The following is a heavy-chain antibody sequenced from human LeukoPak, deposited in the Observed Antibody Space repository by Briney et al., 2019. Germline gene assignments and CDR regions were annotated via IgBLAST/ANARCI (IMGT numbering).Heavy chain of an antibody. Sequence: PAGGSLRLSCAASGFTFSSYALSWVRQAPGKGLEWVSAISESGGTRNYVDSVKGRFTISRDNAKNSLYLQMNSLRAEDTAIYYCTRVGYIDEGIDYWGQGTLVTVSS. D-gene: IGHD5-24*01. CDR2: ISESGGTR. CDR1: GFTFSSYA. V-gene: IGHV3-23*01. J-gene: IGHJ4*02. CDR3: TRVGYIDEGIDY.